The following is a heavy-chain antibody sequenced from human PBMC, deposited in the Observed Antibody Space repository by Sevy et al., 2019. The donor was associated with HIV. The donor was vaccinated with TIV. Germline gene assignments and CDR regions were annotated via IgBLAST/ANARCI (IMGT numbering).Heavy chain of an antibody. CDR1: GYTFTGYY. Sequence: ASVKVSCKASGYTFTGYYMHWVRQAPGQGLEWMGWINPNSGGTNYAQKFQGRVTMTRDTSISTAYMELSRLRSDDTAVYYCARWNSGYPAYYYYYGMDVWGQGTTVTVSS. CDR3: ARWNSGYPAYYYYYGMDV. J-gene: IGHJ6*02. CDR2: INPNSGGT. V-gene: IGHV1-2*02. D-gene: IGHD5-12*01.